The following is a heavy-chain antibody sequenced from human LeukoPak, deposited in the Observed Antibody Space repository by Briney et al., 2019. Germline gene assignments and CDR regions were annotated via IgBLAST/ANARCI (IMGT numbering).Heavy chain of an antibody. D-gene: IGHD6-6*01. V-gene: IGHV3-23*01. J-gene: IGHJ4*02. CDR2: IAGSDAGT. CDR1: GFTFSTYA. CDR3: AKETKYSSSSKGSYFDY. Sequence: PGGSLRLSCAASGFTFSTYAMSWVRQTPGKGLEWVSSIAGSDAGTYYADSVKGRFAISRDNSKNTLYLQMNSLRAEDTAVYYCAKETKYSSSSKGSYFDYWGQGTLVTVSS.